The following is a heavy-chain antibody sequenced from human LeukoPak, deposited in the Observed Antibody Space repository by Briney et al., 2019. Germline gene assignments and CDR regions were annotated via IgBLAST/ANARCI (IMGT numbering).Heavy chain of an antibody. Sequence: GRSLRLSCAASGFTFSSYGMPWVRQAPGKGLEWVAVISYDGSNKYYADSVKGRFTISRDNSKNTLYQQMNSLRAEDTAVYYCANASGGSCYGVCFDYWGQGTLVTVSS. D-gene: IGHD2-15*01. J-gene: IGHJ4*02. CDR1: GFTFSSYG. CDR2: ISYDGSNK. V-gene: IGHV3-30*18. CDR3: ANASGGSCYGVCFDY.